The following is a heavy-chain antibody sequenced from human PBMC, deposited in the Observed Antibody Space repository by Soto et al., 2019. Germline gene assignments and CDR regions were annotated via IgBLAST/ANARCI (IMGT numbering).Heavy chain of an antibody. Sequence: GGSLRLSCAASGFTFNDFAMHWARQAPGKGLEWVASIDWNGANIAYAASVEGRFTISRDDVKNSLFLQMNSLRAEETAFYFCARDSGIVAAARCSFDPRGQGTLVTVSS. J-gene: IGHJ5*02. CDR1: GFTFNDFA. CDR2: IDWNGANI. D-gene: IGHD1-26*01. V-gene: IGHV3-9*01. CDR3: ARDSGIVAAARCSFDP.